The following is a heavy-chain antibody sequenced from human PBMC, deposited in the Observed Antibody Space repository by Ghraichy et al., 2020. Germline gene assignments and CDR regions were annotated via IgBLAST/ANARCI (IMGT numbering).Heavy chain of an antibody. CDR3: VGAIPAFHFFDI. CDR2: ISYDGKYI. V-gene: IGHV3-30*04. CDR1: GFTFSSYA. Sequence: GESLNISCAASGFTFSSYALHWVRQAPGRGLEWISFISYDGKYIYYTDSVKGRFTISRDDSKRTLYLQMDSLRPEDTAVYFCVGAIPAFHFFDIWGQGAMVTVSS. D-gene: IGHD3-3*01. J-gene: IGHJ3*02.